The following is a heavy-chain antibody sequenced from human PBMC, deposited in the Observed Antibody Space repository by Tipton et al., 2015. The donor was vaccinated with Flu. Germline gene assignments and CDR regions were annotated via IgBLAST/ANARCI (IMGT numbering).Heavy chain of an antibody. CDR2: INHSGST. CDR1: GGSFSGYY. D-gene: IGHD4/OR15-4a*01. Sequence: TLSLTCAVYGGSFSGYYWSWIRQPPGKGLEWIGEINHSGSTNYNPSLKSRVTISVDTSKNQFSLKLSSVTAADTAVYYCARAAQPTIWNYFGYWGQGTLVTVSS. CDR3: ARAAQPTIWNYFGY. J-gene: IGHJ4*02. V-gene: IGHV4-34*01.